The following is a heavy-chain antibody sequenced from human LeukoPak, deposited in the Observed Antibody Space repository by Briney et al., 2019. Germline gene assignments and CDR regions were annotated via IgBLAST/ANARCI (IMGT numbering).Heavy chain of an antibody. D-gene: IGHD2-2*02. J-gene: IGHJ5*02. CDR2: IKQDGSEK. CDR3: YSFGVVPADIPSYNWFDP. CDR1: GFTFSSYW. V-gene: IGHV3-7*01. Sequence: GGSLRLSCAASGFTFSSYWMSWVRQAPGKGLEWVANIKQDGSEKYYVDSVRGRFTISRDNAKNSLYLQMNSLRAEDTAVYSCYSFGVVPADIPSYNWFDPWGQGTLVTVSS.